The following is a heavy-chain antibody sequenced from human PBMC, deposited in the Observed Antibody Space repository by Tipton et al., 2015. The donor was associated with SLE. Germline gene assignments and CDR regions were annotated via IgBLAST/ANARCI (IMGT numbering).Heavy chain of an antibody. CDR2: ISSNGGST. D-gene: IGHD1-20*01. CDR1: GFTFSSYA. V-gene: IGHV3-64*02. CDR3: ARDGPNWNFHH. J-gene: IGHJ1*01. Sequence: SLRLSCAASGFTFSSYAMHWVRQAPGKGLEYVSAISSNGGSTYYADSVKGRFTISRDNSKNTLYLQMGSLRAEDMAVYYCARDGPNWNFHHWGQGTLVTVSS.